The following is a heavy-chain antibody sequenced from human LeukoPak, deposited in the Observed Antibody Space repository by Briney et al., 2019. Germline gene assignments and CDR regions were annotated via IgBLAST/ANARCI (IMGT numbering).Heavy chain of an antibody. Sequence: GESLKISCKGSGYSFTSYWIGWVRQMPGKGLEWMGIIYPGDSDTRYSPSFQGQVTISADKSISTAYLQWSSLKASDTAMYYCARNPDIDFWSGLLNGWFDPWGQGTLVTVSS. V-gene: IGHV5-51*01. D-gene: IGHD3-3*01. CDR3: ARNPDIDFWSGLLNGWFDP. CDR1: GYSFTSYW. CDR2: IYPGDSDT. J-gene: IGHJ5*02.